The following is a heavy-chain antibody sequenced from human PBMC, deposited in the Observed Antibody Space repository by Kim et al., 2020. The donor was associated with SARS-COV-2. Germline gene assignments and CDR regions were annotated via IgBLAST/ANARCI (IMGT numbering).Heavy chain of an antibody. CDR1: GGSISGSY. D-gene: IGHD1-26*01. Sequence: SETLSLTCTVSGGSISGSYWSWIRQSPGKGLEWVAILYYSGSTKYNPSLKSRVTMSVDTSKSHLSLRLTSVTAADTAVYYCARVGRGGSHQADHWGQGSLVTVAS. J-gene: IGHJ4*02. CDR2: LYYSGST. V-gene: IGHV4-59*01. CDR3: ARVGRGGSHQADH.